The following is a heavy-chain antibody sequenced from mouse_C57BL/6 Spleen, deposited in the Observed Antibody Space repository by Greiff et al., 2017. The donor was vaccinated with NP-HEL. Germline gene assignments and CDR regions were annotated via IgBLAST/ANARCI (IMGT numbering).Heavy chain of an antibody. J-gene: IGHJ2*01. Sequence: EVHLVESGGGLVQPGGSLSLSCAASGFTFTDYYMSWVRQPPGTALEWLGFIRNKANGYTTEYSASVKGRFTISRDNSQSILYLQMNALRAEDSATYFCARYIGYYGPFDYWGQGTTLTVSS. V-gene: IGHV7-3*01. CDR3: ARYIGYYGPFDY. CDR1: GFTFTDYY. D-gene: IGHD1-2*01. CDR2: IRNKANGYTT.